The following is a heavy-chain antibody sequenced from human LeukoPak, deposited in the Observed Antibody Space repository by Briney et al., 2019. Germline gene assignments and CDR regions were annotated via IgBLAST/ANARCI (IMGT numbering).Heavy chain of an antibody. V-gene: IGHV3-53*01. J-gene: IGHJ4*02. D-gene: IGHD6-13*01. CDR2: IYSGGST. CDR1: GFTVSSNY. Sequence: TGGSLRLSCAASGFTVSSNYMSWVRQAPGKGLEWVSVIYSGGSTYYADSVKGRFTISRDNSKNTLYLQMNSLRAEDTAVYYCARGTDWLAAAGIDYWGQGTLVTVSS. CDR3: ARGTDWLAAAGIDY.